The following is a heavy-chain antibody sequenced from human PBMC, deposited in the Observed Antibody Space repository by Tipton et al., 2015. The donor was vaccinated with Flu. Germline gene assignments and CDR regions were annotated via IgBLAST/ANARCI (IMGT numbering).Heavy chain of an antibody. CDR2: IYPGDSDT. V-gene: IGHV5-51*01. CDR1: GYSFTNYW. J-gene: IGHJ4*02. Sequence: VQLVQSGAEVRKPGESLKISCKGSGYSFTNYWIGWVRQMPGKGLEWMGIIYPGDSDTRYSPSFQGQVIISADKSFSTAYLQWSSLKASDTAMYYCARCNYGSGNWDYFDYWGQGTLVTVSS. CDR3: ARCNYGSGNWDYFDY. D-gene: IGHD3-10*01.